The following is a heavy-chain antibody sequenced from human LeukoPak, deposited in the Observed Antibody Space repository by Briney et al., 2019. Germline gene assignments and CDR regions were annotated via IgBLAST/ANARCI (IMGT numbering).Heavy chain of an antibody. Sequence: SETLSLTCAVYGGSFSGYYWSWIRQPPGKGLEWIGEINHSGSTNYNPSLKSRVTISVDTSKNQFSLKLSSVTAADTAVYYCARPVYSSSWYEGPAPYYFDYWGQGTLVTVSS. J-gene: IGHJ4*02. D-gene: IGHD6-13*01. CDR3: ARPVYSSSWYEGPAPYYFDY. CDR1: GGSFSGYY. CDR2: INHSGST. V-gene: IGHV4-34*01.